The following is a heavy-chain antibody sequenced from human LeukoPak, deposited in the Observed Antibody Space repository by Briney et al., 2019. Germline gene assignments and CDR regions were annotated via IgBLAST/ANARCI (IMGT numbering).Heavy chain of an antibody. D-gene: IGHD3-10*01. CDR3: TRARLLWFGELSRRFDP. J-gene: IGHJ5*02. V-gene: IGHV3-49*03. CDR2: IRSKAYGGTT. Sequence: GESLKISCTASGFTFGDYAMSWFRQAPGKGLEWVGFIRSKAYGGTTEYAASVKGRFTISRDDSKSIAYLQMNSLKTEDTAVYYCTRARLLWFGELSRRFDPWGQGTLVTVSS. CDR1: GFTFGDYA.